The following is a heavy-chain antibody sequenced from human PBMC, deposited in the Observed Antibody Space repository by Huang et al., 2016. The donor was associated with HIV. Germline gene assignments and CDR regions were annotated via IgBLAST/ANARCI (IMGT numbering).Heavy chain of an antibody. J-gene: IGHJ4*02. D-gene: IGHD3-10*01. CDR1: GYSFSSYG. CDR2: ISAYNGNT. V-gene: IGHV1-18*01. Sequence: QIQLVQSGAEVKKPGASVKVTCKASGYSFSSYGITWVRQAPGQGLEWMGWISAYNGNTDYAKKVQGRVNMTIDISTTTAYMELRSLRSDDTAVYYCARVGPYYYGSGSKSPFDYWGQGTLVTVSS. CDR3: ARVGPYYYGSGSKSPFDY.